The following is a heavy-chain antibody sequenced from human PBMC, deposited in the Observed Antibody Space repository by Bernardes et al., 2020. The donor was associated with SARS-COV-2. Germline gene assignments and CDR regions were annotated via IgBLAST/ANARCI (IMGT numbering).Heavy chain of an antibody. CDR2: IDPEDGER. V-gene: IGHV1-24*01. J-gene: IGHJ1*01. Sequence: ASVKVSCKVARYSLTEVSLHWVRQAPGKGLEWMGGIDPEDGERMHAEKFLGRVTLTEDTSTNTAHMELTGLRSEDTAVYYCASEYYDYVWGSYRESPGYFQHWGQGTLVTVSS. CDR1: RYSLTEVS. CDR3: ASEYYDYVWGSYRESPGYFQH. D-gene: IGHD3-16*02.